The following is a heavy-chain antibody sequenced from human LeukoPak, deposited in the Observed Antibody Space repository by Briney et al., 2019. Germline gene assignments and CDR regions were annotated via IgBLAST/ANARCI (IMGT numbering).Heavy chain of an antibody. CDR3: AIPQGVFDY. J-gene: IGHJ4*02. D-gene: IGHD6-13*01. CDR2: IKSKTDGGTT. Sequence: GGSLRLSCAASGFTLSNYWMSWVRQAPGKGLEWVGRIKSKTDGGTTDYAAPVKGRFTISRDDSKNTLYLQMNSLRAEDTAVYYCAIPQGVFDYWGQGTLVTVSS. V-gene: IGHV3-15*01. CDR1: GFTLSNYW.